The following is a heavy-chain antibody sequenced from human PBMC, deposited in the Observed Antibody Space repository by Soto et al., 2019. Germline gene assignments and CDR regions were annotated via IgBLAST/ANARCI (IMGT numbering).Heavy chain of an antibody. CDR3: ARDRGLIHYDILTGPLDY. V-gene: IGHV1-3*01. CDR2: INAGNGNT. D-gene: IGHD3-9*01. Sequence: GASVKVSCKASGYTFTSYAMHWVRQAPGQRLEWMGWINAGNGNTKYSQKFQGRVTITRDTSASTAYMELSSLRSEDTAVYYCARDRGLIHYDILTGPLDYWGQGTLVTVSS. J-gene: IGHJ4*02. CDR1: GYTFTSYA.